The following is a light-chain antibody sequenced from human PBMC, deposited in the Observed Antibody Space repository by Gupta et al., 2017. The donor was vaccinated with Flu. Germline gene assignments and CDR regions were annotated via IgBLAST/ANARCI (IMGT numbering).Light chain of an antibody. J-gene: IGLJ3*02. CDR2: EIS. CDR1: SSDISGYNY. V-gene: IGLV2-14*01. Sequence: AVPPPPPASASPPQPSTIFCCAASSDISGYNYVSWYQQHPGKAPKLLIYEISNRPSGVPNRFSGSKSGNTASLTISGLQAEDEADYYCRACKDSRTREVFGGGTKLTVL. CDR3: RACKDSRTREV.